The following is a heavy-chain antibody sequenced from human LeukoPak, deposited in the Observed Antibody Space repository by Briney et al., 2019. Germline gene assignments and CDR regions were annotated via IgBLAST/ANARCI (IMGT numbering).Heavy chain of an antibody. V-gene: IGHV4-59*01. CDR2: IYYSGGT. Sequence: PSETLSLTCTVSGGSMSGYYWSWIRQPPGKGLEWIGYIYYSGGTNYNPSLQSRVAISVDTSKNQCSLKLSSLTAADTAVYYCARNFLPAASGAFDFWGQGTLVTVSS. CDR3: ARNFLPAASGAFDF. J-gene: IGHJ3*01. CDR1: GGSMSGYY. D-gene: IGHD2-2*01.